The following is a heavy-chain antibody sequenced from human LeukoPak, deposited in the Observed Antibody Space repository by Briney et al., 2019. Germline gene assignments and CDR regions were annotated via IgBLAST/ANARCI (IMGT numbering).Heavy chain of an antibody. CDR2: ISGSGGST. CDR1: GFTFSSYA. CDR3: AKATQMTTVTTLFGY. V-gene: IGHV3-23*01. Sequence: GGSLRLSCAASGFTFSSYAMSWVRQAPGKGLEWVSAISGSGGSTYYADSVKGRFTISRGNSKNTLYLQMNSLRAEDTAVYYCAKATQMTTVTTLFGYWGQGTLVTVSS. D-gene: IGHD4-17*01. J-gene: IGHJ4*02.